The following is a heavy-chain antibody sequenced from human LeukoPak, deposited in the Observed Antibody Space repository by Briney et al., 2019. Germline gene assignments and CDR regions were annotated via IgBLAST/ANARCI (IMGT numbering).Heavy chain of an antibody. D-gene: IGHD3-22*01. J-gene: IGHJ4*02. CDR3: ARSSGYYYGDFDY. CDR2: IYYSGST. V-gene: IGHV4-39*07. CDR1: GGSISSSSYY. Sequence: SQTLSLTCTVSGGSISSSSYYWGWIRQPPGKGLEWIGSIYYSGSTYYNPSLKNRVTISVDTSKNQFSLKLSSVTAADTAVYWCARSSGYYYGDFDYWGQGTLVTVSS.